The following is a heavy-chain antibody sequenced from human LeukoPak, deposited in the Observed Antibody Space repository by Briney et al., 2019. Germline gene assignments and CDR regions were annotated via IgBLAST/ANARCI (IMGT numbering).Heavy chain of an antibody. D-gene: IGHD5-18*01. CDR3: ARHGGRGYRFDYDY. CDR1: GYSFTSYW. Sequence: AESMQISCKGSGYSFTSYWIGWVRQMPGKGLEWMGIINPGDSDTRYSPSFQGQVTISADKSITTAYLQWSSLKASDTAMYYCARHGGRGYRFDYDYWGQGILVTVSS. V-gene: IGHV5-51*01. J-gene: IGHJ4*02. CDR2: INPGDSDT.